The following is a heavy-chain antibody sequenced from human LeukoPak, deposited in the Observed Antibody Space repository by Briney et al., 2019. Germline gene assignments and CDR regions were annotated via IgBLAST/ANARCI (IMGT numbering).Heavy chain of an antibody. CDR3: ARARRSSIAGRPRDFDY. Sequence: SETLSVTCAVYGDSFSGYYWSWLRQPPGKGLEWIGEFNHSGSTKYNPSLKSRVTISVDTSKNQFSLKLSSVTAADTAVYYWARARRSSIAGRPRDFDYWGQGTLVTVSS. D-gene: IGHD6-6*01. CDR1: GDSFSGYY. J-gene: IGHJ4*02. CDR2: FNHSGST. V-gene: IGHV4-34*01.